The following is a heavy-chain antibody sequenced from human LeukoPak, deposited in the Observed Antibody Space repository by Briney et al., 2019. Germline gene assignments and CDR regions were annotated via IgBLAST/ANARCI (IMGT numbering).Heavy chain of an antibody. V-gene: IGHV4-34*01. Sequence: SETPSLTCAVYGGSFSGYYWSWIRQPPGKGLEWIGEINHSGSTNYNPSLKSRVTISVDTSKNQFSLKLSSVTAADTAVYYCARGSGIQLWFYFDYWGQGTLVTVSS. CDR3: ARGSGIQLWFYFDY. J-gene: IGHJ4*02. CDR2: INHSGST. D-gene: IGHD5-18*01. CDR1: GGSFSGYY.